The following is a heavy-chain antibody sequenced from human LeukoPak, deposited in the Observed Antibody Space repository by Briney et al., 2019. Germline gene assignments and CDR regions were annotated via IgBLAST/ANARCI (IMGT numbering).Heavy chain of an antibody. CDR2: INPSGGST. V-gene: IGHV1-46*01. Sequence: ASVKVSCKASGYTFTSYYMHWVRQAPGQGLEWMGIINPSGGSTSYAQKFQGRVTMTRDTSTSTVYMELSSLRSEDTAVYYCARDLGPGYSYGYDIDYWGQGTLSPSPQ. D-gene: IGHD5-18*01. CDR3: ARDLGPGYSYGYDIDY. CDR1: GYTFTSYY. J-gene: IGHJ4*02.